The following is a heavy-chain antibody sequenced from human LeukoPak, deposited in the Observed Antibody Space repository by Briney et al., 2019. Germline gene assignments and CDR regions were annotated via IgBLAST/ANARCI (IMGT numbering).Heavy chain of an antibody. CDR3: ARGRICRSSTSCVSYSGSYYTH. Sequence: SETLSLTCAVYGGSFSGYYWSGIRQPPGKGLEGIGEINHSGSTNYNPSLKSRVTISVDTSKNQFSLKLSSVTAADTAVYYCARGRICRSSTSCVSYSGSYYTHWGQGTLVTVSS. CDR1: GGSFSGYY. D-gene: IGHD1-26*01. CDR2: INHSGST. J-gene: IGHJ4*02. V-gene: IGHV4-34*01.